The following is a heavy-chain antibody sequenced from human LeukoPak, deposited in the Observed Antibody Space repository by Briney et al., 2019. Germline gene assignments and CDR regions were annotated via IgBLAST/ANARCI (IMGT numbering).Heavy chain of an antibody. CDR1: GLTVSSNY. Sequence: PGGSLRLSCAASGLTVSSNYMNWVRQAPGKGLEWVSVIYSGGSTYYADSVKGRFTVSRDSSKNTLYLQMNSLRAEDTAVYYCARALEWLRPLDYWGQGTLVTVSS. CDR3: ARALEWLRPLDY. V-gene: IGHV3-53*01. J-gene: IGHJ4*02. D-gene: IGHD5-12*01. CDR2: IYSGGST.